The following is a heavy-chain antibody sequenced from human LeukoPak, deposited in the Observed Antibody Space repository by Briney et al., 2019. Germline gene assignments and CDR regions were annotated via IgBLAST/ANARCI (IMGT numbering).Heavy chain of an antibody. CDR1: GFTFSSYA. Sequence: GGSLRLSCAASGFTFSSYAMHWVRQAPGKGLEWVAVIWYDGSNKYYADSVKGRFTISRDNSKNTLYLQMNSLRAEDTAVYYCARDMVRGVIGYWGQGTLVTVSS. CDR3: ARDMVRGVIGY. J-gene: IGHJ4*02. V-gene: IGHV3-33*08. D-gene: IGHD3-10*01. CDR2: IWYDGSNK.